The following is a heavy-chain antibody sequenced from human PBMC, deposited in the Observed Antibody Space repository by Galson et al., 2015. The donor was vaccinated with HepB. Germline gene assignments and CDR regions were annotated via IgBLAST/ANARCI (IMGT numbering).Heavy chain of an antibody. CDR3: ARDSGTYPLTLGLDY. Sequence: SVKVSCKASGYRFTSFGISWQRQAPGQGLEWMGWISAYNGDTSYPQKVQGRVTVTTDTSTNTTYMELRSLRSDDTAVYYCARDSGTYPLTLGLDYWGQGTLVTVSS. CDR2: ISAYNGDT. D-gene: IGHD1-26*01. V-gene: IGHV1-18*01. CDR1: GYRFTSFG. J-gene: IGHJ4*02.